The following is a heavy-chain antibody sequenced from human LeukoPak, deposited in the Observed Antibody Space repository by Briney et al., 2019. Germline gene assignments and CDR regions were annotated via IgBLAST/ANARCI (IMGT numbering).Heavy chain of an antibody. D-gene: IGHD5-12*01. CDR3: ARTSGYDYFDF. J-gene: IGHJ4*02. V-gene: IGHV4-31*03. Sequence: SETLSLTCTVSGGSISSGGYYWSWIRQHPGKDLEWIAYINYRGSTYNNPSLESRVTISVDTSKNQFSLKLSSVAAADMAVYYCARTSGYDYFDFWGQGTLVTVSS. CDR2: INYRGST. CDR1: GGSISSGGYY.